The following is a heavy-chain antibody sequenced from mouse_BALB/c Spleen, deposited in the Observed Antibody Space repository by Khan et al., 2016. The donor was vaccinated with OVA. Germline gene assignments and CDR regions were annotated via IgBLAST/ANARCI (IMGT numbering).Heavy chain of an antibody. CDR2: IDPANDNS. CDR1: GFNIKDTH. CDR3: APAGTGDYFDY. D-gene: IGHD4-1*01. Sequence: VQLKQSGAELVKPGASVKLSCTASGFNIKDTHMHWVKQRPEQGLEWIGRIDPANDNSKYDPRFQGKATITADTSSNTAHLHLSSLTSEDTAVYYCAPAGTGDYFDYWGQGTTLTVSS. V-gene: IGHV14-3*02. J-gene: IGHJ2*01.